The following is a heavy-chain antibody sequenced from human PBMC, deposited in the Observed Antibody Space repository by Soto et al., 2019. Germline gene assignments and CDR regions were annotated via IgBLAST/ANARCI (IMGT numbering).Heavy chain of an antibody. CDR3: AKAPHTIFGVVNTFDY. CDR1: GFTFSSYA. J-gene: IGHJ4*02. D-gene: IGHD3-3*01. CDR2: ISGSGGST. Sequence: GGSLRLSCAASGFTFSSYAMSWVRQAPGKGLEWVSAISGSGGSTYYADSVKGRFTISRDNSKNTLYLQMNSLRAEDTAVYYCAKAPHTIFGVVNTFDYWGQGTLVTVPQ. V-gene: IGHV3-23*01.